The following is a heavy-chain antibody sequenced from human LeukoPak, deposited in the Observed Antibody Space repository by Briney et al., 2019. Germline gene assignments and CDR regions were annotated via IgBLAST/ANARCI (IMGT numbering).Heavy chain of an antibody. J-gene: IGHJ4*02. CDR3: AKGFYDSSGYFSLFDY. CDR2: ISVSGGST. V-gene: IGHV3-23*01. D-gene: IGHD3-22*01. CDR1: GFTFSSYA. Sequence: PGGSLSLFCAAYGFTFSSYAMRWARHAPGKGREWVSSISVSGGSTCYADSVKGRFNISRDNSNNTLYLQMNSRRAEDTAVYYCAKGFYDSSGYFSLFDYWGQGTLVTVSS.